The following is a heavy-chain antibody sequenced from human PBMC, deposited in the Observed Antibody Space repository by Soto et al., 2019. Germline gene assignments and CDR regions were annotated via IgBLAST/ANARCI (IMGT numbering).Heavy chain of an antibody. V-gene: IGHV3-13*01. Sequence: EVQLVESGGGLVQPGGSLRLSCAASGFTFSSYDMHWVRQATGKGLEWVSAIGNAGDTYYPGSVKGRFTISRENAKNSLYLQMNSLRAGDTDVYYCARAAVYGSFDIWGQGTMVTVSS. CDR1: GFTFSSYD. D-gene: IGHD4-17*01. J-gene: IGHJ3*02. CDR2: IGNAGDT. CDR3: ARAAVYGSFDI.